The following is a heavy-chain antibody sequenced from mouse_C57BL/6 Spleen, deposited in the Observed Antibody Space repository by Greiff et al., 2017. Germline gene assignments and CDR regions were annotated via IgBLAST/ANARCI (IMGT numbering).Heavy chain of an antibody. CDR3: ARSVGYNFDY. CDR2: IYPGSGNT. V-gene: IGHV1-66*01. J-gene: IGHJ2*01. Sequence: VQLQQSGPELVKPGASVKISCKASGYSFTSYYIHWVKQRPGQGLEWIGWIYPGSGNTKYNEKFKGKATLTADTSSSTAYMQLSSLTSEDSAVYYCARSVGYNFDYWGQGTTLTVSS. CDR1: GYSFTSYY. D-gene: IGHD2-2*01.